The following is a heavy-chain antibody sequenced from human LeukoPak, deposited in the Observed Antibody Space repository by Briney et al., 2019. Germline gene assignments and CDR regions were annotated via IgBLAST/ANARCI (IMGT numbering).Heavy chain of an antibody. V-gene: IGHV3-48*01. D-gene: IGHD3-22*01. CDR3: ARDVTYYYDSSGYFPFDY. CDR1: GFTFSSYS. Sequence: GGSLRLSCAASGFTFSSYSMNWVRQAPGKGLEWVSYISSSSSTVYYADSVKGRFTISRDNAKNSLYLQMNSLRAEDTAVYYCARDVTYYYDSSGYFPFDYWGQGTLVTVSS. CDR2: ISSSSSTV. J-gene: IGHJ4*02.